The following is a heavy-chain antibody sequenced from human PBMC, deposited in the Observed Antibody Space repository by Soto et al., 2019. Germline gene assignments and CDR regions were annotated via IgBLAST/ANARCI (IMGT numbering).Heavy chain of an antibody. D-gene: IGHD3-22*01. CDR1: GFTFSNAW. Sequence: GGSLSLSCAASGFTFSNAWMNWVRQAPGKGLEGVGRIKSKTDGGTTDYAAPVKGRFTSSRDDSKNTLYLQMNSLKTEDTAVYYCTTVRYDDSSGYYLFDYWGQGTLVTVSS. CDR2: IKSKTDGGTT. J-gene: IGHJ4*02. V-gene: IGHV3-15*07. CDR3: TTVRYDDSSGYYLFDY.